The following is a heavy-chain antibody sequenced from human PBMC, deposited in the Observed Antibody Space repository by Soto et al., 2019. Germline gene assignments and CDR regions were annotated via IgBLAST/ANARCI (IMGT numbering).Heavy chain of an antibody. D-gene: IGHD3-3*01. J-gene: IGHJ6*02. Sequence: GGSLRLSCAASGFTFSSYWMHWVRQAPGKGLVWVSRINSDGSSTSYADSVKGRFTISRDNAKNTLYLQMNSLRAEDTAVYYCAREGATIFGVVSYGMDVWGQGTTVTVS. CDR3: AREGATIFGVVSYGMDV. CDR2: INSDGSST. CDR1: GFTFSSYW. V-gene: IGHV3-74*01.